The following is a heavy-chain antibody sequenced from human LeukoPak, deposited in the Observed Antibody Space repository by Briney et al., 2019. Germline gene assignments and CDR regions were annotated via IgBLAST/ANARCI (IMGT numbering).Heavy chain of an antibody. CDR3: ARVLLRAAGGFDDAFDI. V-gene: IGHV3-74*01. D-gene: IGHD6-13*01. J-gene: IGHJ3*02. Sequence: PGGSLRLSCAASGFTFSAYWVHWVRQVPGKGLVWVSRVNSDGSTTNYADSVKGRFTISRDNAKNTLYLQMNSLRAEDTAVYYCARVLLRAAGGFDDAFDIWGQGTMVTVSS. CDR1: GFTFSAYW. CDR2: VNSDGSTT.